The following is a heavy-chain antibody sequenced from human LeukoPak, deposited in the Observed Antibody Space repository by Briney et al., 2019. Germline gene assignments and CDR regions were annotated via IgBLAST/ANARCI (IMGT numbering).Heavy chain of an antibody. D-gene: IGHD5-18*01. CDR1: GFTFSSYW. V-gene: IGHV3-7*01. J-gene: IGHJ3*02. CDR2: IKQDGSEK. CDR3: ARDYSYEAFDI. Sequence: GGSLRLSCAASGFTFSSYWMSWVRQAPGKGLEWVASIKQDGSEKYYVDSVKGRFTISRDNAKNSLYLQMNSLRAEDTAVYYCARDYSYEAFDIWGQGTMVTVSS.